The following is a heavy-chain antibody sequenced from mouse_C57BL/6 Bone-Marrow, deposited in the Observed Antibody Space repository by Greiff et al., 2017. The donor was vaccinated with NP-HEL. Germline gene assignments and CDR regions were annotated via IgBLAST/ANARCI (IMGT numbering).Heavy chain of an antibody. CDR1: GFTFSDYY. CDR3: ANNYGSSYGAMDY. CDR2: ISNGGGST. D-gene: IGHD1-1*01. J-gene: IGHJ4*01. Sequence: EVKLEESGGGLVQPGGSLKLSCAASGFTFSDYYMYWVRQTPEKRLEWVAYISNGGGSTYYPDTVKGRFTISRDNAKNTLYLQMSRLKSEDTAMYYCANNYGSSYGAMDYWGQGTSVTVSS. V-gene: IGHV5-12*01.